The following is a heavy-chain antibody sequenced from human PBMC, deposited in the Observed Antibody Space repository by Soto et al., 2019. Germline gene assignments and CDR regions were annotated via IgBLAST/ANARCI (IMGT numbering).Heavy chain of an antibody. J-gene: IGHJ4*02. CDR3: ARDSGYFTYYFDY. Sequence: SETLSLTCSVSGDSISNLDYFWAWIRQPPGQALEYIGYIYKSATTYYNPSLKSRVTISVDTSKNQFSLKLSSVTAADTAVYYCARDSGYFTYYFDYWGQGTLVTVS. CDR1: GDSISNLDYF. D-gene: IGHD3-22*01. CDR2: IYKSATT. V-gene: IGHV4-30-4*01.